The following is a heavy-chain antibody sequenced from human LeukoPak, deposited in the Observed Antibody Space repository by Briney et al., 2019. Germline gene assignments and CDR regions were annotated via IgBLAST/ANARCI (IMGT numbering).Heavy chain of an antibody. V-gene: IGHV1-69*05. D-gene: IGHD6-6*01. CDR3: ARALILRQLATDHFDY. CDR2: IIPIFGTA. CDR1: GGTFSSYA. J-gene: IGHJ4*02. Sequence: SVKVSCKASGGTFSSYAISWVRQAPGQGLEWMGGIIPIFGTANYAQKFQGRVTITTDESTSTAYMELSSLRSEDTAVYYCARALILRQLATDHFDYWGQGTLVTVSS.